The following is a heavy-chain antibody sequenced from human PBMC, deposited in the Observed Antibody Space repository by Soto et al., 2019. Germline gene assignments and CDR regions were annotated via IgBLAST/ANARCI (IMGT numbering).Heavy chain of an antibody. CDR3: ARARYSGSYFIPLAY. Sequence: QVQLVQSGAEVKKPGSSVKVSCRASGVTLKTFAITWVRQAPGQGLEWGGGIIPIHAKADYAQKFQGRVTITAHESTDTASMELRSLKSADTAVYYCARARYSGSYFIPLAYWGQGTLVTVSS. CDR1: GVTLKTFA. V-gene: IGHV1-69*01. CDR2: IIPIHAKA. D-gene: IGHD1-26*01. J-gene: IGHJ4*02.